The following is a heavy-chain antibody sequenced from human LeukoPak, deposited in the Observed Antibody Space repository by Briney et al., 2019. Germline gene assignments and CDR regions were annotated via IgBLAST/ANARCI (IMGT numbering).Heavy chain of an antibody. CDR1: GYSFTSYW. Sequence: GESLKISCKGSGYSFTSYWIGWVRQAPGKGLEWVGNIKQDGSEEYYVDSVKGRFTISRDNAKNSLFLQMNSLRAEDTAVYYCARDIVVVTALLDYWGQGTLVTVYS. CDR2: IKQDGSEE. J-gene: IGHJ4*02. CDR3: ARDIVVVTALLDY. V-gene: IGHV3-7*01. D-gene: IGHD2-21*02.